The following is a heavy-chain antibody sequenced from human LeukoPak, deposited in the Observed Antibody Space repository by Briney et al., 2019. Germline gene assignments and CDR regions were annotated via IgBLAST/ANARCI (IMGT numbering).Heavy chain of an antibody. CDR2: INPSGGST. CDR3: ARDFTFYYDSSGPDY. V-gene: IGHV1-46*01. Sequence: GASVKVSCKASGYTFTSYYMHWVRQAPGQGLEWMGIINPSGGSTSYAQKFQGRATMTRDTSTSTVYMELSSLRSEDTAVYYCARDFTFYYDSSGPDYWGQGTLVTVSS. D-gene: IGHD3-22*01. CDR1: GYTFTSYY. J-gene: IGHJ4*02.